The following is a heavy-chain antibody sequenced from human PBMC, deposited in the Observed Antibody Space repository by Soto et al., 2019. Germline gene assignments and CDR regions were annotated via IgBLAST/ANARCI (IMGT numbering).Heavy chain of an antibody. V-gene: IGHV1-8*01. Sequence: ASVKVSCKASGYTFTSYDINWVRQATGQGLEWMGWMNPNSGNTGYAQKFQGRVTMTRNTSISTAYMELSSLRSEDTAVYYCARAEYDFWSGYGRAFPWFDPWGQGTLVTVSS. CDR3: ARAEYDFWSGYGRAFPWFDP. J-gene: IGHJ5*02. D-gene: IGHD3-3*01. CDR2: MNPNSGNT. CDR1: GYTFTSYD.